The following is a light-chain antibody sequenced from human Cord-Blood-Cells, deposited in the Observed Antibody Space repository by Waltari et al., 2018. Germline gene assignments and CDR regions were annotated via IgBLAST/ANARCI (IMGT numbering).Light chain of an antibody. Sequence: DIQMTQSPSTLSASVGDRVTITCRASQSISSWLAWYPQKPGKAPKLLIYDASSLESGVPSRFSSSGSGTEFTLTISSLQPDDFATYYCQQYNSYSWTFGQGTKVEIK. J-gene: IGKJ1*01. CDR3: QQYNSYSWT. CDR1: QSISSW. V-gene: IGKV1-5*01. CDR2: DAS.